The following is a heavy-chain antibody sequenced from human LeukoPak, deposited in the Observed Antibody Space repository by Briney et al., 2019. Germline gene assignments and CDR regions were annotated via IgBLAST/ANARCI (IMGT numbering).Heavy chain of an antibody. D-gene: IGHD2-15*01. V-gene: IGHV4-34*01. Sequence: SETLSLTCAVYGASFSGYCWSWVRQPPGKGLEWLEEINQGGSTSSTPSLKSGVTISVDTSKNQLSLKLSSVTATDAAVYYCARSRAGCCSGGNCYAPFDYWGQGTLVTVSS. CDR1: GASFSGYC. J-gene: IGHJ4*02. CDR2: INQGGST. CDR3: ARSRAGCCSGGNCYAPFDY.